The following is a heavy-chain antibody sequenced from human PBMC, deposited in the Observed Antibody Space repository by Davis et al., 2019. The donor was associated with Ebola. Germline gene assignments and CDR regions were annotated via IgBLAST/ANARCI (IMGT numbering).Heavy chain of an antibody. Sequence: GESLKISCAASGFTFSSYAMSWVRQAPGKGLEWVSAIIGSGGSTYYADSVKGRFTISRDNAKNSLYLQMNSLRAEDTAVYYCARGEAYYYDSSGYYYVLANSHFDYWGQGTLVTVSS. CDR2: IIGSGGST. D-gene: IGHD3-22*01. CDR1: GFTFSSYA. J-gene: IGHJ4*02. CDR3: ARGEAYYYDSSGYYYVLANSHFDY. V-gene: IGHV3-23*01.